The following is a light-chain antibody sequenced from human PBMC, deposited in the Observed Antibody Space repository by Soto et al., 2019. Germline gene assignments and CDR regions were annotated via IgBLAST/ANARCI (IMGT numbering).Light chain of an antibody. Sequence: IGLSQSPCTLSLSPGERATLSCRASQSVSSSYLAWYQQKPGQAPRLLIYGASSRATGIPDRFSGSGSGTDFTLTISRLEPEDFAVYYCQQHISWPLTFGGGTKVDIK. J-gene: IGKJ4*01. CDR1: QSVSSSY. V-gene: IGKV3-20*01. CDR3: QQHISWPLT. CDR2: GAS.